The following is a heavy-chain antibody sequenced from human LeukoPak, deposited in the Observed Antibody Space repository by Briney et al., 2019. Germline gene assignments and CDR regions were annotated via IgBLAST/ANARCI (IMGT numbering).Heavy chain of an antibody. D-gene: IGHD3-9*01. CDR2: VYYTGRT. CDR3: ARVPRPTGTVDY. J-gene: IGHJ4*02. V-gene: IGHV4-59*12. CDR1: DGSITGYY. Sequence: SETLSLTCTVSDGSITGYYRSWIRQPPGKGLEWIAYVYYTGRTLYNPSLESRVTISVDTSKNQFSLKLSSVTAADTAVYYCARVPRPTGTVDYWGQGTLVTVSS.